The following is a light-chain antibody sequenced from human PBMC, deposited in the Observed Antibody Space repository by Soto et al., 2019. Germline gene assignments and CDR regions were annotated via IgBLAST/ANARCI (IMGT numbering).Light chain of an antibody. J-gene: IGKJ4*02. V-gene: IGKV3-11*01. Sequence: IELTQSPATLSLSPGESATLSCRASQSIXSYFAWAQQKPGQAPRILXGDASNRDTGVPARLSGSGSGTDFTLTISSLEPEDFASYYCHQRRSGTRTFGGGTKVDIK. CDR2: DAS. CDR1: QSIXSY. CDR3: HQRRSGTRT.